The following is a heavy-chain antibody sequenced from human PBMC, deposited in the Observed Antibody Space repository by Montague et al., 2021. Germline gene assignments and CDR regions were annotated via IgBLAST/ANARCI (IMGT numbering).Heavy chain of an antibody. CDR2: ITSDGSDT. CDR3: VRDRPTAWFDS. V-gene: IGHV3-74*01. Sequence: SLRLSCAASGFSFSSLWMHWVRQAPGKELVWVSQITSDGSDTNYADSVKGRFTISRDNAKSTLYLQMNSLRDEDTAVYYCVRDRPTAWFDSWGQGTLVTVSS. CDR1: GFSFSSLW. D-gene: IGHD5-18*01. J-gene: IGHJ5*01.